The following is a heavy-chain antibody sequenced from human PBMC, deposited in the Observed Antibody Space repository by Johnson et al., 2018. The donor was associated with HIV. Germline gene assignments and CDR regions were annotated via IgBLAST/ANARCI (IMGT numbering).Heavy chain of an antibody. J-gene: IGHJ3*02. D-gene: IGHD4-17*01. CDR2: ISRGGSSASVI. Sequence: QVQLVESGGGLVKPGGSLRLSCAASGFRFSDYFVSWIRQAPGKGLEWVSYISRGGSSASVIYYAASVKGRFTISRENAKNSVYLQMNSLRSDDTAVYYCASDYGDYDHAFDIWGRGTVVTVTS. V-gene: IGHV3-11*04. CDR3: ASDYGDYDHAFDI. CDR1: GFRFSDYF.